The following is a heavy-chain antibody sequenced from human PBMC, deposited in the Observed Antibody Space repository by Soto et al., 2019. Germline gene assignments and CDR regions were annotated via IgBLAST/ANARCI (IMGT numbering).Heavy chain of an antibody. J-gene: IGHJ6*02. CDR3: ARDLYYYDSSGYEYSYYGLDV. CDR1: GYTFTGYY. Sequence: GASVKVSCKASGYTFTGYYMHWVRQAPGQGLEWMGWINPNSGGTNYAQKFQGRVTMTRDTSISTAYMELSRLRSDDTAVYYCARDLYYYDSSGYEYSYYGLDVRGQATTVT. CDR2: INPNSGGT. D-gene: IGHD3-22*01. V-gene: IGHV1-2*02.